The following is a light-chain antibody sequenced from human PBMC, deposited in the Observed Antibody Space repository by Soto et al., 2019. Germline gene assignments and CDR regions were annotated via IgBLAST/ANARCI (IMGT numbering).Light chain of an antibody. CDR2: DAS. V-gene: IGKV3-15*01. CDR3: QHYTNWPLT. J-gene: IGKJ4*01. CDR1: HDVTRR. Sequence: EIVMTQSPVTLSLSPGDTATLSCRASHDVTRRLAWYQVKHGQAPRLLIYDASTRATGLPARFSGTGSGTEFTLTISSLQSEDFAVYYCQHYTNWPLTFGGGTEVEI.